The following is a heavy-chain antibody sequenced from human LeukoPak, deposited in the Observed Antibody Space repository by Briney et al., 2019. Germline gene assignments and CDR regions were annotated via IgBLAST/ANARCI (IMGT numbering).Heavy chain of an antibody. CDR1: GFTFGNYA. J-gene: IGHJ4*02. D-gene: IGHD2-2*02. Sequence: GRSLRLSCAASGFTFGNYAFHWVRQAPGKGLEWVAVMSYDGINKYYRDSVKGRFTISRDISKSTLYLQMNSLRAEDTAVYYCARGYCTTTSCYIDYWGQGSLVTVSS. CDR2: MSYDGINK. V-gene: IGHV3-30*04. CDR3: ARGYCTTTSCYIDY.